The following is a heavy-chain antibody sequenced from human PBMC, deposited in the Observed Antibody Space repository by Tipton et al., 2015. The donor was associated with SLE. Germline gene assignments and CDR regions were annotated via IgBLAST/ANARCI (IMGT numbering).Heavy chain of an antibody. D-gene: IGHD6-13*01. V-gene: IGHV4-38-2*02. J-gene: IGHJ4*02. CDR2: IFHSGDV. Sequence: TLSLTCIVSGFYISSGYHWGWVRQPPGKGLEWIGSIFHSGDVFYTPSLKSRVAISADTSKNQFSLKLSSVTAADTAVYYCARDPRGIPAAGSLDYWGQGTLVTVSS. CDR3: ARDPRGIPAAGSLDY. CDR1: GFYISSGYH.